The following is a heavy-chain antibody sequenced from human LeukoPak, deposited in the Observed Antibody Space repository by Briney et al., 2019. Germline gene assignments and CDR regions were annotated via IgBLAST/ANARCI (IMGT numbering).Heavy chain of an antibody. V-gene: IGHV3-30*04. D-gene: IGHD7-27*01. CDR3: ARGTGGVDY. J-gene: IGHJ4*02. Sequence: PGGSLRLSCAASGFTFSSYAMHWVRQAPGKGLEWVAVISYDGSNKYYADSVRGRFIISRDNSKNTLYLQMNSLIAEDTAIYYCARGTGGVDYWGQGTLVTVSS. CDR2: ISYDGSNK. CDR1: GFTFSSYA.